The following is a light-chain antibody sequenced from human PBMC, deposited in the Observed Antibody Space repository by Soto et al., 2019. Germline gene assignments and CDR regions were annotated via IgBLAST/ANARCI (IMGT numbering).Light chain of an antibody. J-gene: IGKJ2*01. CDR2: GAS. Sequence: EIVMTQSPATLSVSPGERAPLSCRAIQSVSSNLAWYKQKPGQAPRLLIYGASTMATGIPASFSGSGSGTEFTLTVSSLQSEGFAVDYCQQYNNWPPDTCGHGTKLEIK. CDR1: QSVSSN. CDR3: QQYNNWPPDT. V-gene: IGKV3-15*01.